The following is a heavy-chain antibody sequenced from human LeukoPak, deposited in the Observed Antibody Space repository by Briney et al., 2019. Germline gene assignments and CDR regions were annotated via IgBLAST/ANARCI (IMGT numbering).Heavy chain of an antibody. V-gene: IGHV1-18*01. CDR3: ARDPDGDYDFDY. CDR2: ITVNNGYT. CDR1: GYTFTSHG. D-gene: IGHD4-17*01. Sequence: ASVKVSCKAAGYTFTSHGFIWLRQAPGQGLEWMGWITVNNGYTKYAQELQGRVTMTTDTSTSTAYMELRSLRSDDTAMYYCARDPDGDYDFDYWGQGTLVTVSS. J-gene: IGHJ4*02.